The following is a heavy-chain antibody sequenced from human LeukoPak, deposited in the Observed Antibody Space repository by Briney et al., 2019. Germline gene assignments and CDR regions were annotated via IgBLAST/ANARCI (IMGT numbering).Heavy chain of an antibody. CDR3: AVSNWMDP. CDR1: GFTFSDYW. CDR2: ISFDGST. V-gene: IGHV3-74*01. Sequence: GGSLRLSCAASGFTFSDYWMHWVRQALGKGLVWVSCISFDGSTTYADSVKGRFTISRDNAKNTVHLQMDSLTVEDTAVYHCAVSNWMDPWGQGTLVTVSS. J-gene: IGHJ5*02.